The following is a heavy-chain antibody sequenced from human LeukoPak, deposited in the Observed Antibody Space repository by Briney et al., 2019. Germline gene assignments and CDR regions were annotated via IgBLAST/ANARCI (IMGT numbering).Heavy chain of an antibody. V-gene: IGHV3-72*01. Sequence: PGGSLRLSCAASGFTFRDHYMHWVRQVPGKGLEWVGRSKAKTYTTEYAASVRGRFTISRDASKDSLYLQMNSLKTEDTAVYYCVRGRNSFDVWGQGTMVTVSS. J-gene: IGHJ3*01. CDR1: GFTFRDHY. CDR3: VRGRNSFDV. CDR2: SKAKTYTT.